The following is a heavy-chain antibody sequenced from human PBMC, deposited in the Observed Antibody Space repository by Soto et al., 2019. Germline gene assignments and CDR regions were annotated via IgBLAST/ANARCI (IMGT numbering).Heavy chain of an antibody. CDR2: IIPILGIA. CDR3: ARDSTYYDSSGYTPTALDY. CDR1: GGTFSSYT. D-gene: IGHD3-22*01. Sequence: SVKVSCKASGGTFSSYTISWVRQAPGQRLEWMGRIIPILGIANYAQKFQGRVTITADKSTSTAYMELSSLRSEDTAVYYCARDSTYYDSSGYTPTALDYWGQGTLVTVSS. J-gene: IGHJ4*02. V-gene: IGHV1-69*04.